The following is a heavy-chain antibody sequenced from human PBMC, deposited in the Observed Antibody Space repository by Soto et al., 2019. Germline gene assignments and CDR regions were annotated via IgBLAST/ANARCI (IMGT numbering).Heavy chain of an antibody. J-gene: IGHJ4*02. V-gene: IGHV3-30*18. CDR1: GFIFSDYG. Sequence: QVHLVESGGGVVQPGRSLRLSCAASGFIFSDYGVHWVRQAPGKGLEWVAAISSDGSSQFYGESMKGRFAVSRDNSKNPAYLQVARLSPEDAALYYCAKGKAGASGITSPKFESWGQGTLVTVSS. CDR2: ISSDGSSQ. D-gene: IGHD3-10*01. CDR3: AKGKAGASGITSPKFES.